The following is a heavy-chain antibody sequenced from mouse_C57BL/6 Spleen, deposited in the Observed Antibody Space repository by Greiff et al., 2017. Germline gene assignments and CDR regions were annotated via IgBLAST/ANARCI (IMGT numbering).Heavy chain of an antibody. J-gene: IGHJ1*03. V-gene: IGHV1-54*01. Sequence: VQLQQSGAELVRPGTSVKVSCKASGYAFTNYLIEWVKQRPGQGLEWIGVINPGSGGTNYNETFKGKATLTADKSSSTAYLQLSRLTSEDSAVYSGASGALGNDNDWYFDVWGTGTTVTVSS. CDR1: GYAFTNYL. CDR3: ASGALGNDNDWYFDV. D-gene: IGHD2-2*01. CDR2: INPGSGGT.